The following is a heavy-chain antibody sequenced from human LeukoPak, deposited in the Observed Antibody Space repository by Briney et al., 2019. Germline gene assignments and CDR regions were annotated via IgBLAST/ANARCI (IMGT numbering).Heavy chain of an antibody. CDR1: VFTFDDYA. D-gene: IGHD3-16*01. CDR3: AKDVQMTSHAYYNYFDY. CDR2: SSTNSGGI. J-gene: IGHJ4*02. Sequence: GGSLSLSCVAAVFTFDDYAMHWVRQASGKGLEWVSGSSTNSGGIDYADSVKGRFTISRDNAKSSLYLQMNTLRPEDTAFYYCAKDVQMTSHAYYNYFDYWGQGTLVTVSS. V-gene: IGHV3-9*01.